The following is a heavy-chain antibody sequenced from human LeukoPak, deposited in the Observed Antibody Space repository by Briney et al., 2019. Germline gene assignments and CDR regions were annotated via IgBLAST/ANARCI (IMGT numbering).Heavy chain of an antibody. CDR3: ARSQAQLGWFDP. CDR1: GYSISSGYY. CDR2: VFHSGIT. J-gene: IGHJ5*02. D-gene: IGHD6-13*01. Sequence: SETLSLTCSVSGYSISSGYYWGWIRQPPGKGLEWIGSVFHSGITYYKPSLKSRVTILVDTSKNQFSLKLTSVTAADTAVYYCARSQAQLGWFDPWGQGALVTVSS. V-gene: IGHV4-38-2*02.